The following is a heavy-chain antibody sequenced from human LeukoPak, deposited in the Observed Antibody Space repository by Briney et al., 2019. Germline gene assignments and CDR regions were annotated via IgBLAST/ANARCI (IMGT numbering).Heavy chain of an antibody. CDR1: GFTFSNYA. J-gene: IGHJ4*02. V-gene: IGHV3-23*01. D-gene: IGHD3-22*01. CDR3: AKAPYYYDSSGYFGFDY. Sequence: GGSLRLSCAASGFTFSNYAMKWVRQAPGKGLEWVSAISGSGGSTYYADSVKGRFTISRDNSKNTLYLQMNSLRAEDTAVYYCAKAPYYYDSSGYFGFDYWGQGTLVTVSS. CDR2: ISGSGGST.